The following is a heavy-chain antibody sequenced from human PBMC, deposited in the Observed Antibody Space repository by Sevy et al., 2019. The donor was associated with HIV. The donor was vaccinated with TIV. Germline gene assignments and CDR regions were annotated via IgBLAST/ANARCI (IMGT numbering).Heavy chain of an antibody. CDR1: GGSISSYY. CDR3: ARVGYYRGYYFDY. CDR2: IYYSGST. Sequence: SETLSLTCTVSGGSISSYYWSWIRQPPGKGLEWIGYIYYSGSTNYNPSLKSRVTISVDTSKNQFSLKLSSVTAADTALYYCARVGYYRGYYFDYWGQGTLVTVSS. J-gene: IGHJ4*02. D-gene: IGHD3-3*01. V-gene: IGHV4-59*01.